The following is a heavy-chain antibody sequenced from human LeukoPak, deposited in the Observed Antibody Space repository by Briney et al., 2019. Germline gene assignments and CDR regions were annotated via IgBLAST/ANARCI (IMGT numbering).Heavy chain of an antibody. V-gene: IGHV4-30-2*01. CDR1: GGSISSGGYS. D-gene: IGHD3-22*01. J-gene: IGHJ4*02. CDR2: IHHSGST. CDR3: ARFGYYDSSGYSFDY. Sequence: SQTLSLTCAVSGGSISSGGYSWSWIRQPPGKGLEWIGYIHHSGSTYYNPSLKSRVTISVDRSKNQFSLKLSSVTAADTAVYYCARFGYYDSSGYSFDYWGQGTLVTVCS.